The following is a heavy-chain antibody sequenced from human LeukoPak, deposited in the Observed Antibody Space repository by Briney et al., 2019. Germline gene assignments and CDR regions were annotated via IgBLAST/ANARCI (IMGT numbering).Heavy chain of an antibody. CDR3: ARIGASGYDYYYYGMDV. V-gene: IGHV1-69*04. CDR2: IIPILGIA. J-gene: IGHJ6*02. CDR1: GGTFSSNA. Sequence: ASVKVSCKASGGTFSSNAISWVRQAPGQGLEWMGRIIPILGIANYAQKFQGRVTITADKSTSTAYMELSSLRSEDTAVYYCARIGASGYDYYYYGMDVWGQGTTVTVSS. D-gene: IGHD5-12*01.